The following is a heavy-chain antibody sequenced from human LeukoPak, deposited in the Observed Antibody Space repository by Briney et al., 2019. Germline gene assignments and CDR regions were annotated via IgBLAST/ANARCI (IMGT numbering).Heavy chain of an antibody. Sequence: SETLSLTCTVFGGSISSGGYYWSWIRQHPGKGLEWIGYIYYSGSTYYNPSLKSRVTISVDTSKNQFSLKLSSVTAADTAVYYCAREATAHPYNWFDPWGQGTLVTVSS. D-gene: IGHD5-18*01. J-gene: IGHJ5*02. V-gene: IGHV4-31*03. CDR2: IYYSGST. CDR3: AREATAHPYNWFDP. CDR1: GGSISSGGYY.